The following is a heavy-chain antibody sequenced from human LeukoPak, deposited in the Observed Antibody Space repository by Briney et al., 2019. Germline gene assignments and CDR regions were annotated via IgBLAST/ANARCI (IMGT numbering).Heavy chain of an antibody. Sequence: PSETLSLTCTVSGGSISSGGYYWSWIRQPPGKGLEWIGYIYHSGSTYYNPSLKSRVTVSVDRSKNQFSLKLSSVTAADTAVYYCARDNSGYQDAFDIWGQGTMVTVSS. D-gene: IGHD3-22*01. CDR2: IYHSGST. V-gene: IGHV4-30-2*01. CDR1: GGSISSGGYY. CDR3: ARDNSGYQDAFDI. J-gene: IGHJ3*02.